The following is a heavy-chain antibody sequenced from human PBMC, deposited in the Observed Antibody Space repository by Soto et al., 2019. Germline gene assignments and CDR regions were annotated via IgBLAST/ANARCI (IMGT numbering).Heavy chain of an antibody. Sequence: PSETLSLTCAVSGGSISSSNWWSWVRQPPGKGLEWIGEIYYSGSTNYNPSLKSRVTISADTSKNQFSLKLSSVTAADTAVYYCASGGVSSGWYDIGPVDYWGQGTLVTVSS. D-gene: IGHD6-19*01. CDR2: IYYSGST. J-gene: IGHJ4*02. V-gene: IGHV4-4*02. CDR3: ASGGVSSGWYDIGPVDY. CDR1: GGSISSSNW.